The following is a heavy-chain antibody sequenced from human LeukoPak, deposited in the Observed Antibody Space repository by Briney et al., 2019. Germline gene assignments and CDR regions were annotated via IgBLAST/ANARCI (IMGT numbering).Heavy chain of an antibody. D-gene: IGHD2-15*01. J-gene: IGHJ5*02. V-gene: IGHV1-69*04. CDR3: ARARYCSGGSCYRVNWFDP. CDR2: IIPIFGIA. Sequence: ASVKVSCKASGGTFSGYAISWVRQAPGQGLEWMGRIIPIFGIANYAQKFQGRVTITADKSTSTAYMELSSLRSEDTAVYYCARARYCSGGSCYRVNWFDPWGQGTLVTVSS. CDR1: GGTFSGYA.